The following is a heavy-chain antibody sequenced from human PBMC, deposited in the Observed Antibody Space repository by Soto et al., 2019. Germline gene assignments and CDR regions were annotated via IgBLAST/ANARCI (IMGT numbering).Heavy chain of an antibody. CDR2: LYTGGSA. V-gene: IGHV3-53*01. D-gene: IGHD3-9*01. Sequence: PGGSLRLSCAASGSSVTDHYMTWVRQAPGKGLEWVSVLYTGGSAYYGDSVKGRFTISRDSSTNTLYLQMNSLKVGDTAFYFCARSFNDWTTYFDYWSEGTLVTVSS. CDR3: ARSFNDWTTYFDY. J-gene: IGHJ4*02. CDR1: GSSVTDHY.